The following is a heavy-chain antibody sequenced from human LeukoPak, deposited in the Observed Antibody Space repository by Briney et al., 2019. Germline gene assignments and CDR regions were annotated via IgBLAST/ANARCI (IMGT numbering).Heavy chain of an antibody. CDR3: ASPGRIAAAGKYYFDY. Sequence: SETLSLTCAVYGGSFSGYYWSWIRQPPGKGLEWIGEINHSGSTNYNPSLKSRVTISVDTSKNQFSLKLSSVTAADTAVYYCASPGRIAAAGKYYFDYWGQGTLVTVSS. V-gene: IGHV4-34*01. D-gene: IGHD6-13*01. J-gene: IGHJ4*02. CDR1: GGSFSGYY. CDR2: INHSGST.